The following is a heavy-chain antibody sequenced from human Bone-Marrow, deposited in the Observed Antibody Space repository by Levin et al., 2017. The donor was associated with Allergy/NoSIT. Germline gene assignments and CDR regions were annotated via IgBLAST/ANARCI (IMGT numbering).Heavy chain of an antibody. CDR2: INPKNGHT. CDR1: GNSVRDFY. D-gene: IGHD3-10*02. V-gene: IGHV1-2*02. J-gene: IGHJ6*03. CDR3: AKGPPPGVFGDFDYYMDV. Sequence: ASVKVSCKASGNSVRDFYFHWVRQAPGQGPDWLGWINPKNGHTRYGQKFQGRVIISRDTSTRSAFMELKRLTVDDTALYYCAKGPPPGVFGDFDYYMDVWGTGTPVRVSS.